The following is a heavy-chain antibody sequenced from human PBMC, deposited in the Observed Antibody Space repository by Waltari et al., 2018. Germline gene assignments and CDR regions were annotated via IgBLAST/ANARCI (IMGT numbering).Heavy chain of an antibody. CDR3: ARRPYDILTGGFDS. CDR1: GASISSKSYY. D-gene: IGHD3-9*01. V-gene: IGHV4-39*02. CDR2: LYYGGS. J-gene: IGHJ4*02. Sequence: QLQLQESGPGLVKPSETLSLSCTVAGASISSKSYYWGWIRQPPGKGLGWIGRLYYGGSNYNPSRQSRVTISADTSKNRLSLKLTSVTATDMAVYYCARRPYDILTGGFDSWGQGTLVTVSS.